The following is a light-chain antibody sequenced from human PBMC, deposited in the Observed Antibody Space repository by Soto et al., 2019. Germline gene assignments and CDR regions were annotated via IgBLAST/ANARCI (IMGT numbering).Light chain of an antibody. J-gene: IGKJ2*01. CDR3: QQYNNWPLHT. V-gene: IGKV3-15*01. Sequence: TVMTQSPATLSVSPGEIVTLSCMASQSVGTNLAWYQQRPGQAPRLLIYGPSTRATGVPARFSGSGSGTEFTLTISSLQSEDLAVYYCQQYNNWPLHTFGQGTKLEIK. CDR1: QSVGTN. CDR2: GPS.